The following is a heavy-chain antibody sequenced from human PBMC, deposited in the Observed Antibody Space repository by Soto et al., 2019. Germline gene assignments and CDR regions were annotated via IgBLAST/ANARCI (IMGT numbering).Heavy chain of an antibody. CDR2: TSGSGDTT. V-gene: IGHV3-23*01. Sequence: EVQLLESGGGLLQPGGSLRLSCAVSGFTFSNYGMSWVRQAPGKGLEWVAATSGSGDTTYYADSVKGRFTISRDNSKNTLYVQITSLRAEDTAVYYCAKDLGYDGSGIEIWGQGTLVTVS. CDR1: GFTFSNYG. D-gene: IGHD3-10*01. CDR3: AKDLGYDGSGIEI. J-gene: IGHJ4*02.